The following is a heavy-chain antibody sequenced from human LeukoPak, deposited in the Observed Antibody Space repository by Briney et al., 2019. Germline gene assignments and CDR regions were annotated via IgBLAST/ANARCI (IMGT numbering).Heavy chain of an antibody. CDR3: ATPANYHYGSSGYYTAFDF. J-gene: IGHJ3*01. CDR2: FDPEDRKP. D-gene: IGHD3-22*01. Sequence: GASVKVSCKVSGHTVRELSIHWVRQALGKGFEWMGGFDPEDRKPIFAQRFQGRVTMIADTSTETVHMELSTLRSDDTAVYYCATPANYHYGSSGYYTAFDFWGQGTMVIVSS. V-gene: IGHV1-24*01. CDR1: GHTVRELS.